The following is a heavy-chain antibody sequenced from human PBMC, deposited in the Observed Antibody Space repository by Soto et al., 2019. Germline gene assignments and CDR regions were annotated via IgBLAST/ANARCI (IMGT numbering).Heavy chain of an antibody. CDR3: ARGPGSLMSWALDY. D-gene: IGHD2-15*01. CDR1: GYDFTNYW. J-gene: IGHJ4*02. Sequence: GESLKISCEGSGYDFTNYWINWVRQMPGKGLEWMGRIDPSDSYTNYNPSFQGHVTISRDNSKNTLYLQMNSLRVEDTAVYYCARGPGSLMSWALDYWGQGTLVTVSS. CDR2: IDPSDSYT. V-gene: IGHV5-10-1*01.